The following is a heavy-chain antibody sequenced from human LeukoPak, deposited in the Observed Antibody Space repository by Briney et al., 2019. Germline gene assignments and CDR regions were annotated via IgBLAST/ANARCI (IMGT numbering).Heavy chain of an antibody. Sequence: SETLSLTCAVYGGSFSGYYWSWIRQPPGKGLEWIGEIYHDGSTNYNPSLKSRLTISTDTSKNQLSLRLRSVTAADTAVYYCARGGGSYFLHDYWGQGTLVTVSS. CDR3: ARGGGSYFLHDY. CDR1: GGSFSGYY. V-gene: IGHV4-34*01. D-gene: IGHD1-26*01. J-gene: IGHJ4*02. CDR2: IYHDGST.